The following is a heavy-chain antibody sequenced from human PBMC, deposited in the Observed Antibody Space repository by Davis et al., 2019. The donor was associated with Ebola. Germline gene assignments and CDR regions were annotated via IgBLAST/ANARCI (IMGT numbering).Heavy chain of an antibody. Sequence: GESLKISCAASGFTVKTNDMTWVRQAPGKGLEWVSVIHTGGSVYYADSVKGRFTISRDNSKNTLYLQMNSLRAEDTAVYYCARGDMTYYYDSSGYSVFRYFDYWGQGTLVTVSS. CDR2: IHTGGSV. V-gene: IGHV3-66*02. J-gene: IGHJ4*02. CDR3: ARGDMTYYYDSSGYSVFRYFDY. CDR1: GFTVKTND. D-gene: IGHD3-22*01.